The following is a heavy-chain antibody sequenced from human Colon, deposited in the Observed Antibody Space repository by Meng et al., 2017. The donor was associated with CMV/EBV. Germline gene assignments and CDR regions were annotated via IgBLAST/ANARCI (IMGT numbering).Heavy chain of an antibody. V-gene: IGHV3-30*02. CDR2: IRTDGSNQ. D-gene: IGHD1-14*01. Sequence: GGSLRLSCAASGFTFRSYGMHWVRQAPGKGLEWVAFIRTDGSNQYYGDSVKGRFTISRDNSKNMLYLQMNSLRDEDTGVYYCAKDYSRYDHGANWFDPWGQGTLVTVSS. J-gene: IGHJ5*02. CDR3: AKDYSRYDHGANWFDP. CDR1: GFTFRSYG.